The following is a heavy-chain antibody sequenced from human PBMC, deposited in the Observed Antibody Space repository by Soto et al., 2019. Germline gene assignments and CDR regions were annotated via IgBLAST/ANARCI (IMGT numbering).Heavy chain of an antibody. CDR1: GGTFSSYA. V-gene: IGHV1-69*13. CDR3: ARAGGYCSSTSCPFDY. D-gene: IGHD2-2*03. Sequence: SVKVSCKASGGTFSSYAISWVRQAPGQGLEWMGGIIPIFGTANYAQKFQGRVTITADESTSTAYMELSSLRSEDTAVYYCARAGGYCSSTSCPFDYWGQGTLVTVSS. J-gene: IGHJ4*02. CDR2: IIPIFGTA.